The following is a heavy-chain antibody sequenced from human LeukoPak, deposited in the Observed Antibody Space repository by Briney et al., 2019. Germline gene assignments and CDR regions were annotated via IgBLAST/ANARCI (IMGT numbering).Heavy chain of an antibody. Sequence: VASVKVSCKASGYTFTGYYMHWVRQAPGQGLEWMGWINPNSGGTNYAQKFQGRVTMTRDTSISTAYMELSRLRSDDTAVYYCARGSIAGPYYYGMDDWGQGTTVTVSS. CDR3: ARGSIAGPYYYGMDD. V-gene: IGHV1-2*02. CDR2: INPNSGGT. CDR1: GYTFTGYY. J-gene: IGHJ6*02. D-gene: IGHD6-6*01.